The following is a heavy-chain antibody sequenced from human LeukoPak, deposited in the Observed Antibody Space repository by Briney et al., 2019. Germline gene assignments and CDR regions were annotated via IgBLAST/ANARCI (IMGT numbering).Heavy chain of an antibody. D-gene: IGHD3-22*01. V-gene: IGHV3-48*02. CDR2: ISSSSTI. CDR3: ARDLAKGYSSGYSI. CDR1: GFTFSSYS. J-gene: IGHJ4*02. Sequence: GGSLRLSCAASGFTFSSYSMNWVRQAPGKGLEWVSYISSSSTIYYADSVKGRFTISRDNAKNSLYLQMNSLRDEDTAVYYCARDLAKGYSSGYSIWGQGTLVTVSS.